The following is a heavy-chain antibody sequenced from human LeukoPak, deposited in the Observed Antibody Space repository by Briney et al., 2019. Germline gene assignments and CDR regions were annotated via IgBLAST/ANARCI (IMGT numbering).Heavy chain of an antibody. CDR3: ARGRYSYGWCDY. D-gene: IGHD5-18*01. J-gene: IGHJ4*02. CDR1: GFTVSSNY. V-gene: IGHV3-53*01. Sequence: GGSLRLSCAASGFTVSSNYMSWVRQAPGKGLEWVSVIYSGGSTYYADFVKGRFTIFRDNSKNTLYLQMNSLRAEDTAVYYCARGRYSYGWCDYWGQGTLVTVSS. CDR2: IYSGGST.